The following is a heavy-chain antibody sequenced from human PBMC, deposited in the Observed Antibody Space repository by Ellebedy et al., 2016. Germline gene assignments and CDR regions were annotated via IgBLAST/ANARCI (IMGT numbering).Heavy chain of an antibody. D-gene: IGHD3-10*01. CDR1: GGTFSSYA. CDR2: IIPIFGTA. V-gene: IGHV1-69*13. J-gene: IGHJ4*02. CDR3: ARDYGSGSFH. Sequence: SVKVSXXASGGTFSSYAISWVRQAPGQGLEWMGGIIPIFGTANYAQKFQGRVTITADESTSTAYMELSSLRSEDTAVYYCARDYGSGSFHWGQGTLVTVSS.